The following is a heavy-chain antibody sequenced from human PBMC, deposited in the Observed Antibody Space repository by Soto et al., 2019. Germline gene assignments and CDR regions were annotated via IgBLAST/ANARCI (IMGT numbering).Heavy chain of an antibody. CDR1: GYTFTGYY. CDR3: ARARSDDILTGYFPTERATPKTPTRFDH. CDR2: INPNSGGT. Sequence: ASVKVSCKASGYTFTGYYMHWVRQAPGQGLEWMGWINPNSGGTNYAQKFQGWVTMTRDTSISTAYMELSRLRSDDTAVYYCARARSDDILTGYFPTERATPKTPTRFDHGGQATPV. D-gene: IGHD3-9*01. J-gene: IGHJ5*02. V-gene: IGHV1-2*04.